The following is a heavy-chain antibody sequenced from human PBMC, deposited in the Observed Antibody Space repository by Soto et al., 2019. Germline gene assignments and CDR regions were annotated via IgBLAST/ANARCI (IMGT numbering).Heavy chain of an antibody. CDR2: ISYDGSNK. Sequence: GGSLRLSCAASGFTFSSYAMHWVRQAPGKGLEWVAVISYDGSNKYYADSVKGRFTISRDNSKNTLYLQMNSLRAEDTAVYYCARSWRIAARPLDYWGQGTLVTVSS. CDR3: ARSWRIAARPLDY. D-gene: IGHD6-6*01. V-gene: IGHV3-30-3*01. J-gene: IGHJ4*02. CDR1: GFTFSSYA.